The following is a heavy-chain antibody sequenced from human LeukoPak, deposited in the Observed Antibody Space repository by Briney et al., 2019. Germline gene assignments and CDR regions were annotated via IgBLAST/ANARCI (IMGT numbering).Heavy chain of an antibody. Sequence: SETLSLTCTVSGDSISGSSYFWGWIRQPPGKGLECIGIIYYSGRTYDNPSLKSRVTISIDTSKNQFSLKLSSVTAADTAVYYCARVWGITDFASDYWGQGTLVTVSS. CDR1: GDSISGSSYF. J-gene: IGHJ4*02. CDR2: IYYSGRT. V-gene: IGHV4-39*07. D-gene: IGHD6-13*01. CDR3: ARVWGITDFASDY.